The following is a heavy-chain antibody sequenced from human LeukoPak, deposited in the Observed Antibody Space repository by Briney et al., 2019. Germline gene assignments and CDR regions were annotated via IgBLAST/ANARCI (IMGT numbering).Heavy chain of an antibody. CDR2: IRYDGSDK. CDR1: GFTFSSYG. Sequence: GGSLRLSCAASGFTFSSYGMHWVRQAPGKGLEWVAFIRYDGSDKYYADSVKGRFTISRDNSKNTLYLQMNSLSAEDTAVFYCAKGHSYYCDYWGQGTLVTVSS. V-gene: IGHV3-30*02. J-gene: IGHJ4*02. CDR3: AKGHSYYCDY.